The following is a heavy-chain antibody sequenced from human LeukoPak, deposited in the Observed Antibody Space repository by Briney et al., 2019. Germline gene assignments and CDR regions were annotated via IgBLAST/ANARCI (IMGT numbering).Heavy chain of an antibody. D-gene: IGHD1-26*01. CDR2: INPSGGST. Sequence: ASVKVSCKASGYTFTSYYMHWVRQAPGQGLEWMGIINPSGGSTSYAQKFQGRVTMTRDTSTSTVYMELSSLRSEDTAVYYCARVGVGATTLPYYYYYGMDVWGQGTTVTVSS. J-gene: IGHJ6*02. CDR1: GYTFTSYY. V-gene: IGHV1-46*01. CDR3: ARVGVGATTLPYYYYYGMDV.